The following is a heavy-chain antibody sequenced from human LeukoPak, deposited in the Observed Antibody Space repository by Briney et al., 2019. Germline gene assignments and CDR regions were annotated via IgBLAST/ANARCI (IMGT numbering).Heavy chain of an antibody. CDR2: IYYSGST. Sequence: PSETLSLTCTVPGGSISSYYWSWIRQPPGKGLEWIGYIYYSGSTNYNPSLKSRVTISVDTSKNQFTLKLSSVTAADTAVYYCARSDYGDCFDYWGQGTLVTVSS. CDR3: ARSDYGDCFDY. V-gene: IGHV4-59*01. CDR1: GGSISSYY. D-gene: IGHD4-17*01. J-gene: IGHJ4*02.